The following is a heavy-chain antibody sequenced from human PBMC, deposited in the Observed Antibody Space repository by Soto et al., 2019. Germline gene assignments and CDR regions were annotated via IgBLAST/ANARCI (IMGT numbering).Heavy chain of an antibody. D-gene: IGHD6-13*01. CDR3: AREGAAAGEHFDS. J-gene: IGHJ4*02. Sequence: QVQLQQWGAGLLKPSETLSLTCAVYGGSFSGYYWTWIRQPPGKGLEWIGEINHSGSTNCNPSLKSRVTISVDTSKNQFSLKLSSVTAADTAVYYCAREGAAAGEHFDSWGQGTLVTVSS. V-gene: IGHV4-34*01. CDR1: GGSFSGYY. CDR2: INHSGST.